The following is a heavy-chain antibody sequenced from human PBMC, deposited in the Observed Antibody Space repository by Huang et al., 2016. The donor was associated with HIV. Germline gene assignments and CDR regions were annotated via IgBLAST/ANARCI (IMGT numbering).Heavy chain of an antibody. Sequence: QVQLYQWGAGLLRPSETLSLTCAVYRGSLSGYYWSWIRQSPEKGLEWIGEINDSGTINYNTSLKSRVTISVDTSKKQLSLKLKSVTAADTAVYYCAREVMTSFGGPFDPWGQGTLVAVSS. CDR2: INDSGTI. J-gene: IGHJ5*02. CDR3: AREVMTSFGGPFDP. D-gene: IGHD3-16*01. CDR1: RGSLSGYY. V-gene: IGHV4-34*01.